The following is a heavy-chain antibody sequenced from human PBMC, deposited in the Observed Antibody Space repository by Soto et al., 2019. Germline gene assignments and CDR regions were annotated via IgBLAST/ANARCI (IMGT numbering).Heavy chain of an antibody. CDR3: ARDPSGHPPLYRFDP. D-gene: IGHD1-26*01. V-gene: IGHV4-59*01. CDR1: GDSISTYY. CDR2: IYYTGDT. J-gene: IGHJ5*02. Sequence: PSETLSLTYPVSGDSISTYYGHWIRHPPGKGLEWIGYIYYTGDTNYNPSLKSRVTISLDTSKNQFSLKLSSVTAADTAVYYCARDPSGHPPLYRFDPWGQGTLVTVSS.